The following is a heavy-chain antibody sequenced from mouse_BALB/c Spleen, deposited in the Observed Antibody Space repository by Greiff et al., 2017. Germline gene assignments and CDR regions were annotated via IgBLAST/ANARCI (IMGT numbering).Heavy chain of an antibody. CDR2: ISYDGSN. Sequence: EVKLQESGPGLVKPSQSLSLTCSVTGYSITSGYYWNWIRQFPGNKLEWMGYISYDGSNNYNPSLKNRISITRDTSKNQFFLKLNSVTTEDTATYYCARDYGSSSDWYFDVWGAGTTVTVSS. J-gene: IGHJ1*01. V-gene: IGHV3-6*02. CDR3: ARDYGSSSDWYFDV. D-gene: IGHD1-1*01. CDR1: GYSITSGYY.